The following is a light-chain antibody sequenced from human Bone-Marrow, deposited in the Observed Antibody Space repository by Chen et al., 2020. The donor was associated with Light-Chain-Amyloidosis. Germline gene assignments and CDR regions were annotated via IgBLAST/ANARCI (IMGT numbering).Light chain of an antibody. J-gene: IGLJ2*01. CDR2: RDT. V-gene: IGLV3-25*03. CDR3: QSAGRRGTYEVI. CDR1: DLPTKY. Sequence: SSELTQPPSVSVSPGQTARNTCSGDDLPTKYAYWYQQKPGLAPVLVIHRDTERPAGISERFTGSSSGTTAKLRSSGVQAEDEADYHWQSAGRRGTYEVIFSGGTKRAV.